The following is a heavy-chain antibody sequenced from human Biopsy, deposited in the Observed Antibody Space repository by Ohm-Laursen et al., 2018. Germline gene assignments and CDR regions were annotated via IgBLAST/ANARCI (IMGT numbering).Heavy chain of an antibody. CDR3: ARSLSAMRVYAFDI. CDR2: ISGFTAYT. D-gene: IGHD6-13*01. V-gene: IGHV1-18*01. CDR1: GYTFTIYG. J-gene: IGHJ3*02. Sequence: SDSASRTVSGYTFTIYGTTWVRHAPGEGLGWMGWISGFTAYTNHAQKFQGRVTMTADTSTSTAYIETGSLRSDDTAVYFCARSLSAMRVYAFDIGGQGTMVTVSS.